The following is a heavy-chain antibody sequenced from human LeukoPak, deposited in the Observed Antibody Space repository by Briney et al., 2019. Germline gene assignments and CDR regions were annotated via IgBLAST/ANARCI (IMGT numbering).Heavy chain of an antibody. CDR1: GDSIRTSF. D-gene: IGHD1-14*01. V-gene: IGHV4-59*01. Sequence: SETLSLTCTVSGDSIRTSFWSWIRQPPGKGLEWIAYVHCSESANYNPSLKSRVTISLDTPKNQFSLKLSSVTAADTAIYFCARDRRRDLFHAFDIWGRGTTVTVSP. CDR2: VHCSESA. CDR3: ARDRRRDLFHAFDI. J-gene: IGHJ3*02.